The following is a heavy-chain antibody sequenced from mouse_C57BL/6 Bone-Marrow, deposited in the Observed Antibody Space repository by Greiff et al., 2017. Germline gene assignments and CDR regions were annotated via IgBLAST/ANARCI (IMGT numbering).Heavy chain of an antibody. CDR2: INPRSGNT. Sequence: QVQLQQSGPELARPGASVKLSCKASGYTFTSYGISWVKQSTGQGLEWIGEINPRSGNTSYNEKFTGKATLTADKSSSTAYMELRSRTSEDSAVYFCARGAQALFAYWGQGTLVTVSA. V-gene: IGHV1-81*01. CDR3: ARGAQALFAY. J-gene: IGHJ3*01. CDR1: GYTFTSYG. D-gene: IGHD3-2*02.